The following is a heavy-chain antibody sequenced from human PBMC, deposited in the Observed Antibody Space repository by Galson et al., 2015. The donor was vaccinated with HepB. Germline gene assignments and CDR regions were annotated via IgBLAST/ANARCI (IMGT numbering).Heavy chain of an antibody. CDR2: IYPGDSDT. V-gene: IGHV5-51*03. CDR1: GYRFTNYW. Sequence: QSGAEVKKPGESLKISCKGSGYRFTNYWIGWVRQMPGKGLEWMGIIYPGDSDTTYSPSFQGQVTISADKSISTAYLQWSSLKASDTAMYYCARRGVRGMAGLGKNYYYYGMDVWGQGTTVTVSS. CDR3: ARRGVRGMAGLGKNYYYYGMDV. J-gene: IGHJ6*02. D-gene: IGHD3-10*01.